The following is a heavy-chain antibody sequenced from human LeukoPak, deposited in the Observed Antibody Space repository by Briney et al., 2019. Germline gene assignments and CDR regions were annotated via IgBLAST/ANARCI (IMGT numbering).Heavy chain of an antibody. D-gene: IGHD2-2*01. V-gene: IGHV1-18*01. CDR1: GYTFTNYG. J-gene: IGHJ6*02. CDR3: ARDWGYCSSTSCYALGNNYYYGMDV. CDR2: ISAFNGNT. Sequence: GASVKVSCKASGYTFTNYGISWVRQAPGQGLEWMGWISAFNGNTNYTQKLQGRVTMTTDTSTTTAYMELRSLRSDDTAVYYCARDWGYCSSTSCYALGNNYYYGMDVWGQGTTVTVSS.